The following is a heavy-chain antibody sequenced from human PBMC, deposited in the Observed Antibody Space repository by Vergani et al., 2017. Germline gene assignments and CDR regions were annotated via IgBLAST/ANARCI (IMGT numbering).Heavy chain of an antibody. D-gene: IGHD5-18*01. Sequence: QVQLVQSGAEVRKPGSSVKVSCKASGGIFSSYAFSWVRQAPGQGLEWMGGIIPVLGTEKFAQRFQGRLTLTADESASTVYMELTSLRSEDTAVYFCAGGLGGYSSCYYFDFWGQGTLVTVSS. CDR2: IIPVLGTE. CDR3: AGGLGGYSSCYYFDF. V-gene: IGHV1-69*11. J-gene: IGHJ4*02. CDR1: GGIFSSYA.